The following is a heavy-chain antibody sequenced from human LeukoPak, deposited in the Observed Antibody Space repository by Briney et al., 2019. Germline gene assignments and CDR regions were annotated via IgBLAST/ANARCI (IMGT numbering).Heavy chain of an antibody. D-gene: IGHD6-13*01. CDR1: GDSISSASSY. V-gene: IGHV4-39*07. CDR3: ASRSKAGTLDY. Sequence: PSETLSLTCTVSGDSISSASSYWAWLRQPPGKGLEWIGSIYYSGNTYYNPSLKSRVTISIDTSKNQFSLKLSSVTAADTAVYFCASRSKAGTLDYWGQGTLVPVSS. CDR2: IYYSGNT. J-gene: IGHJ4*02.